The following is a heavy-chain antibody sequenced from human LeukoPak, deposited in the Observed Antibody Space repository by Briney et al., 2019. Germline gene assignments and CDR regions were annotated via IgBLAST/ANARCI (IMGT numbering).Heavy chain of an antibody. J-gene: IGHJ4*02. CDR1: GFSFSTYG. CDR2: IWYDGSTK. Sequence: PGGSLRLSCEVSGFSFSTYGMHWVRQPPGKGLEWVAVIWYDGSTKYYADSVWGRFTISRDNSRDTLYLQLNSLRAEDTAVYFCARAVGPFDYWGQGTLVTVSS. D-gene: IGHD3-10*01. V-gene: IGHV3-33*01. CDR3: ARAVGPFDY.